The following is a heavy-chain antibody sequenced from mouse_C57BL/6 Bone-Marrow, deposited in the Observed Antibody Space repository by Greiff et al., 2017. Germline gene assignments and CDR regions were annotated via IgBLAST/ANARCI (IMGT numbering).Heavy chain of an antibody. Sequence: EVQRVESGGGLVKPGGSLKLSCAASGFTFSSYTMSWVRQTPEKRLEWVATISGGGGNTYYPDSVKGRFTISRDNADNTLYLQMSSLRSEDTALYYCASSYYSNYDPTWFAYWGQGTLVTVSA. J-gene: IGHJ3*01. D-gene: IGHD2-5*01. CDR3: ASSYYSNYDPTWFAY. CDR2: ISGGGGNT. V-gene: IGHV5-9*01. CDR1: GFTFSSYT.